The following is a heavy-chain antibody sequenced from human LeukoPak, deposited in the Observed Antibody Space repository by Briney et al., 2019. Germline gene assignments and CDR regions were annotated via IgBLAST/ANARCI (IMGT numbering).Heavy chain of an antibody. D-gene: IGHD3-10*01. CDR2: IYHSGTT. Sequence: SETLSLTCAVSGYSISSGYFWGWIRQPPGKGLEWIGSIYHSGTTYYNPSLKSRATISVDTSKNQFSLKLTSVTAADTAVYYCARERDFYGSGTYRDFDYWGQGTLVTVSS. CDR1: GYSISSGYF. J-gene: IGHJ4*02. V-gene: IGHV4-38-2*02. CDR3: ARERDFYGSGTYRDFDY.